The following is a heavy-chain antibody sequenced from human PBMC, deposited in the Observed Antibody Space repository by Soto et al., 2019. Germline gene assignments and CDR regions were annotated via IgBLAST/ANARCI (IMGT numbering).Heavy chain of an antibody. CDR1: GFTFSSYA. CDR3: AKDWGSGWSEEDY. D-gene: IGHD6-19*01. Sequence: EVQLLESGGGLVQPGGSLRLSCAASGFTFSSYAMSWVRQAPGKGLEWVSAISGSGGSTYYADSVKGRFTISRDNSKITLYLQMNSLRAEDTAVYYCAKDWGSGWSEEDYWGQGTLVTVSS. CDR2: ISGSGGST. J-gene: IGHJ4*02. V-gene: IGHV3-23*01.